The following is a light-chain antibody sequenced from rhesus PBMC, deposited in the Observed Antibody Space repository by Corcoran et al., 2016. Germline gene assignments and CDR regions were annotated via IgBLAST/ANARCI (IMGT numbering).Light chain of an antibody. Sequence: EIVLTQSPATLSLSPGERATLSCRASQSVSSSLAWYQQKPEQAPRLPIYGTSSRATGIPDRFSGSGSGTDFTLTISSLEPEDFAVYYCQQYSNWPLTFGGGTKVEIK. J-gene: IGKJ4*01. CDR3: QQYSNWPLT. V-gene: IGKV3-42*03. CDR2: GTS. CDR1: QSVSSS.